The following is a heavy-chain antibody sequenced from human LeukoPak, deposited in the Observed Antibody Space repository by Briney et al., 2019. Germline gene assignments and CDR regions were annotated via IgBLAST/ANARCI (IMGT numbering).Heavy chain of an antibody. V-gene: IGHV1-2*02. CDR3: ARQTYGDYIDYYYYMDV. J-gene: IGHJ6*03. CDR2: INPNSGGT. Sequence: GASVKVSCKASGYTFTGYYMHWVRQAPGQGLEWMGWINPNSGGTNYAQKFQGRVTMTRDTSISTAYMELSRLRSDDTAVYYCARQTYGDYIDYYYYMDVWGKGTTVTISS. D-gene: IGHD4-17*01. CDR1: GYTFTGYY.